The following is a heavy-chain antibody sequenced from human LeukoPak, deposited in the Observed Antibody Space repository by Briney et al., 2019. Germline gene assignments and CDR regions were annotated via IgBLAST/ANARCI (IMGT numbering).Heavy chain of an antibody. Sequence: ASVKVSCKASGYTFTGYYMHWVRQAPGQGLAWMGWINPNSGGTNYAQKFQGRVTMTRDTSISTAYMELSRLRSDDTAVYYCARADFGWYYFDYWGQGTLVTVSS. J-gene: IGHJ4*02. CDR2: INPNSGGT. CDR1: GYTFTGYY. D-gene: IGHD6-19*01. CDR3: ARADFGWYYFDY. V-gene: IGHV1-2*02.